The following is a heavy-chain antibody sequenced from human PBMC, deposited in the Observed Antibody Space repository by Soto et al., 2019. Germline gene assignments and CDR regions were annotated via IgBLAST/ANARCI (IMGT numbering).Heavy chain of an antibody. V-gene: IGHV1-69*13. D-gene: IGHD3-22*01. CDR1: GGTFSSYA. J-gene: IGHJ3*02. Sequence: GASVKVSCKASGGTFSSYAISWVRQAPGQGLEWMGGIIPIFGTANYAQKFQGRVTITADESTSTAYMELSSLRSEDTAVYYCARAETMIVSFGVMSAFDIWGQGTMVTVSS. CDR3: ARAETMIVSFGVMSAFDI. CDR2: IIPIFGTA.